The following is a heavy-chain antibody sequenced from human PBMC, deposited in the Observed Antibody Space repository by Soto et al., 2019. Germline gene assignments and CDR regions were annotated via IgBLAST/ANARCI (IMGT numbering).Heavy chain of an antibody. CDR2: LSGSGRAT. CDR3: EKTFRILSDLDSFDS. J-gene: IGHJ3*02. D-gene: IGHD3-3*02. CDR1: GLSFGSYG. V-gene: IGHV3-23*01. Sequence: EVQLLESGGGLVQPGGSLRLSCAASGLSFGSYGMNWVRQAPGKGLEWVSGLSGSGRATYHADSVKGRLTITRDNPKNTVYLKLNSVRVDDKAVYFCEKTFRILSDLDSFDSWGQGTMVSVSS.